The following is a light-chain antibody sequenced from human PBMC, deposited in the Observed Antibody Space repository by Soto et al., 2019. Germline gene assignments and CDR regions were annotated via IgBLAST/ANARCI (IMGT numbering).Light chain of an antibody. V-gene: IGKV1-5*03. CDR3: QQYNSYPLT. J-gene: IGKJ4*01. Sequence: DIQMTQSPYTLADYVGDRVTITFRASQSISSWLAWYQQKPGKAPKLLIYKASSLESGVPSRFSGSGSGTEFTFTISSLQPDDFASYYCQQYNSYPLTFGGGTKVDNK. CDR1: QSISSW. CDR2: KAS.